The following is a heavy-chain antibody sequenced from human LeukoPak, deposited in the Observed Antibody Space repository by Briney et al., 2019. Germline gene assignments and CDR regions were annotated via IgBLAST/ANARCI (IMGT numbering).Heavy chain of an antibody. D-gene: IGHD3-22*01. J-gene: IGHJ4*02. CDR3: AKDRSVSYYYDSSGYSFDY. Sequence: GGSLRLSCAASGFTFSSYAMSWVRQAPGKGLEWVSAISGSGGSTYYADSAKGRFSISRDNSKNTLYLQMNSLRAEDTAVYYCAKDRSVSYYYDSSGYSFDYWGQGTLVTVSS. CDR2: ISGSGGST. CDR1: GFTFSSYA. V-gene: IGHV3-23*01.